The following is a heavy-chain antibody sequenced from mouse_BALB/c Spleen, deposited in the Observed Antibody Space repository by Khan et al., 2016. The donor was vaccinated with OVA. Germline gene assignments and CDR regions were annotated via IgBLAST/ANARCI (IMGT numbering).Heavy chain of an antibody. V-gene: IGHV9-2-1*01. CDR3: AGRKHWYFDV. CDR1: GYTFTDYS. J-gene: IGHJ1*01. CDR2: INTETGEP. Sequence: QIQLVQSGPELKRPGETVKISCMASGYTFTDYSMHWVKQAPGKGLKWMGWINTETGEPTYADDFKGRFAFSLETSASTAYLQINNLKNEDTATNFGAGRKHWYFDVWGAGTTVTVSS.